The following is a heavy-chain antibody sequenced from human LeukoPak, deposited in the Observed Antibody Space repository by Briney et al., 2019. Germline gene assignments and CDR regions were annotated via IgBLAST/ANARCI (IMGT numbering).Heavy chain of an antibody. J-gene: IGHJ2*01. CDR1: GYTLTELS. CDR3: ARGGVDYGDGHWYFDL. D-gene: IGHD4-17*01. Sequence: GASVKVSCKVSGYTLTELSMHWVRQAPGKGLEWMGGFDPEDGETIYAQKFQGRVTMTRDTSISTAYMELSRLRSDDTAVYYCARGGVDYGDGHWYFDLWGRGTLVTVSS. CDR2: FDPEDGET. V-gene: IGHV1-24*01.